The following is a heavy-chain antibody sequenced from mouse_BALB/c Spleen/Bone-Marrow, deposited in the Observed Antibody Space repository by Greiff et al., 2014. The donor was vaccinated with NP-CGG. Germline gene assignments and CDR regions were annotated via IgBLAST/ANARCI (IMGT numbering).Heavy chain of an antibody. Sequence: LVKISCKASGYTFTSYDIPWVQQRPGQGLEWIGWIYPADGSTKYNAKFQGKATMTADKASSTDDMQLSCRTSENSADYFWARSGGDSMDYWGRGTSVTVSA. CDR1: GYTFTSYD. CDR3: ARSGGDSMDY. CDR2: IYPADGST. J-gene: IGHJ4*01. V-gene: IGHV1S33*01. D-gene: IGHD1-1*02.